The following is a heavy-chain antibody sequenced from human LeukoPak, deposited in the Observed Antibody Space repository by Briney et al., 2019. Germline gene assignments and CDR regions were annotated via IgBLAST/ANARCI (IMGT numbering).Heavy chain of an antibody. J-gene: IGHJ4*02. CDR1: GDSISSSSYY. Sequence: SETLSLTCTVSGDSISSSSYYWGWIRQPPGKGLEWIGGIYYSGSTYFNPSLKSRVTISVDTSKNQFSLKLSSVTAADTAVYYCAVAAAGDSFDYWGQGTLVTVSS. CDR2: IYYSGST. CDR3: AVAAAGDSFDY. D-gene: IGHD6-13*01. V-gene: IGHV4-39*01.